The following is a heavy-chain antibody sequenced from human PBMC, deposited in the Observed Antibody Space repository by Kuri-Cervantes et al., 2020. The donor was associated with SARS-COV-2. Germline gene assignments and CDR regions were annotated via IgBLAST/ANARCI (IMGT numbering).Heavy chain of an antibody. D-gene: IGHD6-25*01. CDR1: GFTFSSYD. CDR2: IKYDGSTN. Sequence: GGSLRLSCAASGFTFSSYDMNWVRQAPGKGLEWVAVIKYDGSTNYYADFVRGRFTISSTNSKNTPYLQMNSLTAEETAVYYCTGASPAAATYSLDYWGQGTLVTVSS. CDR3: TGASPAAATYSLDY. V-gene: IGHV3-30*04. J-gene: IGHJ4*02.